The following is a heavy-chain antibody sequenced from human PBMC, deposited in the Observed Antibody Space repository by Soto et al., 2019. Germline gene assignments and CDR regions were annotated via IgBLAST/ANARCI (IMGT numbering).Heavy chain of an antibody. CDR3: VRRHVSATGIDWFDP. Sequence: ASVKVSCKASGYTFTSYGIHWVRQAPGQRLEWMGWINAANGDTKYSPKFQGRVTITRDTSASTAYMELSSLRSEDTAVYYCVRRHVSATGIDWFDPWGQGTMVTVYS. CDR2: INAANGDT. CDR1: GYTFTSYG. V-gene: IGHV1-3*01. D-gene: IGHD6-13*01. J-gene: IGHJ5*02.